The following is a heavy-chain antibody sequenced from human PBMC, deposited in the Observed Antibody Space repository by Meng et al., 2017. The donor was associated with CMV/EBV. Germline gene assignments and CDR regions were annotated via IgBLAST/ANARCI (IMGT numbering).Heavy chain of an antibody. J-gene: IGHJ4*02. Sequence: GESLKISCAASGFTFSSYSMNWVRQAPGKGLEWVSSISSSSSYIYYADSEKGRFTISRDNAKNSLYLQMNSLRAEDTAVYYCARGSPPGPVLRFLEWLLRAFDYWGQGTLVTVSS. D-gene: IGHD3-3*01. CDR3: ARGSPPGPVLRFLEWLLRAFDY. CDR1: GFTFSSYS. CDR2: ISSSSSYI. V-gene: IGHV3-21*01.